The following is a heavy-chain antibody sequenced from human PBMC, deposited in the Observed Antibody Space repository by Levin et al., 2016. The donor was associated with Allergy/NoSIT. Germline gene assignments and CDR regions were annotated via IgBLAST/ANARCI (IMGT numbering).Heavy chain of an antibody. CDR2: IKQDGSEK. Sequence: VRQAPGKGLEWVANIKQDGSEKYYVDSVKGRFTISRDNAKNSLYLQMNSLRAEDTAVYYCAREEAGYGMDVWGQGTTVTVSS. V-gene: IGHV3-7*01. CDR3: AREEAGYGMDV. J-gene: IGHJ6*02. D-gene: IGHD6-13*01.